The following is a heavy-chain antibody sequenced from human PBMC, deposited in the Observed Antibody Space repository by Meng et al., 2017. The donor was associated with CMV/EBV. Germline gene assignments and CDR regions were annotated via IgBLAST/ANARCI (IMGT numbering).Heavy chain of an antibody. J-gene: IGHJ5*02. V-gene: IGHV1-24*01. CDR2: FDPEDGET. CDR3: ATAKLDQEWFDP. D-gene: IGHD1/OR15-1a*01. Sequence: ASVKVSCKVSGYILTELSMHWVRQAPGKGLEWMGGFDPEDGETIYAQKFQGRVTMTEDTSTDTAYMELSSLRSEDTAVYYCATAKLDQEWFDPWGQGTLVTVSS. CDR1: GYILTELS.